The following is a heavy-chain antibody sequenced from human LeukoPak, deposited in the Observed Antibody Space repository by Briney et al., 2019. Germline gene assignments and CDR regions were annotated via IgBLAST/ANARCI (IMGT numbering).Heavy chain of an antibody. J-gene: IGHJ4*02. CDR3: ARVNCSSTSCSSFDY. V-gene: IGHV4-4*07. CDR2: IYTSGST. Sequence: SETLSLTCTVSGGSISSYYWSWIRQPAGKGLEWIGRIYTSGSTNYNPSLKSRVTISVDTSKNQFFLDLNSVTAADTAVYYCARVNCSSTSCSSFDYWGQGTLVTVSS. CDR1: GGSISSYY. D-gene: IGHD2-2*01.